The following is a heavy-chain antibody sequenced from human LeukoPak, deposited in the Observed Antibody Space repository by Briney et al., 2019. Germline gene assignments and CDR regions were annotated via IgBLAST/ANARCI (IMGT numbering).Heavy chain of an antibody. D-gene: IGHD6-13*01. Sequence: PSETLSLTCTVSGGSISSGDYYWSWIRQPPGKGLEWIGYIYYSGSTYYNPSLKSRVTISVDTSKNQFSLKLSSVTAADTAVYYCARGFSDSSSPLMGYYYYGMDVWGQGTTVTVSS. J-gene: IGHJ6*02. V-gene: IGHV4-30-4*01. CDR2: IYYSGST. CDR3: ARGFSDSSSPLMGYYYYGMDV. CDR1: GGSISSGDYY.